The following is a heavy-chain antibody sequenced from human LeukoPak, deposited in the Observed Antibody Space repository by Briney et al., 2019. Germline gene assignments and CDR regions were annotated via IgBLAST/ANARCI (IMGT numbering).Heavy chain of an antibody. V-gene: IGHV4-59*11. CDR2: IYYSGST. CDR3: ARSGSGSYGPVDY. CDR1: GGSISSHY. J-gene: IGHJ4*02. Sequence: TSETLSLTCTVSGGSISSHYWSWIRQPPGKGLEWIGYIYYSGSTKYNPSLKSRVTIFLDTSKNQFSLKLSSVIAADTAVYYCARSGSGSYGPVDYWGQGTLVTVSS. D-gene: IGHD3-10*01.